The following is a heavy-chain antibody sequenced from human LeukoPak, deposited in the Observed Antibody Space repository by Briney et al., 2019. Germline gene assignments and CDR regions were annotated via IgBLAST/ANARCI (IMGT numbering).Heavy chain of an antibody. CDR1: GGTFSSYA. CDR2: IIPIFGTA. D-gene: IGHD6-13*01. V-gene: IGHV1-69*06. Sequence: SVKVSCKASGGTFSSYAISWVRQAPGQGLEWMGGIIPIFGTANYAQKFQGRVTMTEDTSTDTAYMELSSLRSEDTAVYYCATPKAAAGRYYYYYYGMDVWGQGTTVTVSS. J-gene: IGHJ6*02. CDR3: ATPKAAAGRYYYYYYGMDV.